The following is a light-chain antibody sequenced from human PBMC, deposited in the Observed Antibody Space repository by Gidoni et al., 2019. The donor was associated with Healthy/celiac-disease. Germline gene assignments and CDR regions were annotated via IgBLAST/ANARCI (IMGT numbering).Light chain of an antibody. CDR3: QQSYSTWLT. J-gene: IGKJ4*01. V-gene: IGKV1-39*01. Sequence: DIQMTQYPSSLSASVGDRVTITCRASQSISRYLNWYQQKPGKAPKLLIYDTSSLQSGVPSRFSGSGSGTDFTLTISSLQPEDFATYYCQQSYSTWLTFGGGTKVEIK. CDR2: DTS. CDR1: QSISRY.